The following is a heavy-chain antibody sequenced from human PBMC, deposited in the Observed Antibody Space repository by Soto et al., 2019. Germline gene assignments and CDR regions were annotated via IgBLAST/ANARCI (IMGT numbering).Heavy chain of an antibody. Sequence: PSETLSLTCSVSGDSIRSDGYFWAWIRQPPGKGLEWIGSIYYSGSTYQNPSLKSRVTISVDTSKNQFSLKLSSVTAADTAVYYCARGGGHYYDSSGYYHTHPDFDYWGQGTLVTVSS. CDR1: GDSIRSDGYF. D-gene: IGHD3-22*01. CDR3: ARGGGHYYDSSGYYHTHPDFDY. CDR2: IYYSGST. V-gene: IGHV4-39*01. J-gene: IGHJ4*02.